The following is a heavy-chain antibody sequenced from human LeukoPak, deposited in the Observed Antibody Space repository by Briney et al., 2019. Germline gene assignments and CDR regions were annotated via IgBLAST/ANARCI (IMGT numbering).Heavy chain of an antibody. J-gene: IGHJ6*02. Sequence: PSETLSLTCAVYGGSFSGYYWSWIRQPPGKGLEWIGEINHSGSTNYNPSLKSRVTISVDTSKNQFSLKLSSVTAADTAVYYCARDSPPYSGSYYNGMDVWGQGTTVTVSS. D-gene: IGHD1-26*01. CDR3: ARDSPPYSGSYYNGMDV. CDR2: INHSGST. V-gene: IGHV4-34*01. CDR1: GGSFSGYY.